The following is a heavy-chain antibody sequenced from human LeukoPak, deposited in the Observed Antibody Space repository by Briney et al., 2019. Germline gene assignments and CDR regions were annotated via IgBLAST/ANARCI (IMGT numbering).Heavy chain of an antibody. CDR1: GFSFSAYW. Sequence: PGGSLRLSCAASGFSFSAYWITWVRQAPGMGLEWVANINPAGSETYYVDPVKGRFSISRDNAKNLVYLQMNSLRAEDTAVYHCARFGYVAAVDVWGQGTPVTVSS. CDR2: INPAGSET. D-gene: IGHD2-15*01. J-gene: IGHJ4*02. V-gene: IGHV3-7*01. CDR3: ARFGYVAAVDV.